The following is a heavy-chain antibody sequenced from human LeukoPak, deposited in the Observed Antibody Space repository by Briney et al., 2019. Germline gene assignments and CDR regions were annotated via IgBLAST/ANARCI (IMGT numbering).Heavy chain of an antibody. CDR1: GGSISSSSYY. CDR2: IYYSGST. CDR3: AREEVSGSGNNAFDI. Sequence: PSETLSLTCTVSGGSISSSSYYWGWIRQPPGKGLEWIGSIYYSGSTYYNPSLKSRVTISVDTSKNQFSLKLSSVTAADTAVYYCAREEVSGSGNNAFDIWGQGTMVTVSS. V-gene: IGHV4-39*07. J-gene: IGHJ3*02. D-gene: IGHD3-10*01.